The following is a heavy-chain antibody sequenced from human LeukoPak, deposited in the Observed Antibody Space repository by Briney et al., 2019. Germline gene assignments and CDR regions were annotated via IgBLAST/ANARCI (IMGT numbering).Heavy chain of an antibody. Sequence: SETLSLTCTVSGGSISTGDYYWGWIRQSPGQGLEWIGSIRYSGTTYYNPSLQSRVTLAVDTSKNQFPLKLSSVSPAADTTVYYCARQLGRGLLAFDFWGQGTLVTVSS. V-gene: IGHV4-39*01. CDR2: IRYSGTT. CDR1: GGSISTGDYY. J-gene: IGHJ4*02. CDR3: ARQLGRGLLAFDF. D-gene: IGHD3-10*01.